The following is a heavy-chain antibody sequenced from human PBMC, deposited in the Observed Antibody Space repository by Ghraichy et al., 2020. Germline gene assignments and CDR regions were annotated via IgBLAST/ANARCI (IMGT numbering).Heavy chain of an antibody. CDR2: ISGDGGST. CDR3: AKDILGGDYYYGMDV. Sequence: LTCAASGFTFDDYAMHWVRQAPGKGLEWVSLISGDGGSTYYADSVKGRFTISRDNSKNSLYLQMNSLRTEDTALYYCAKDILGGDYYYGMDVWGQGTTVTVSS. J-gene: IGHJ6*02. CDR1: GFTFDDYA. D-gene: IGHD3-16*01. V-gene: IGHV3-43*02.